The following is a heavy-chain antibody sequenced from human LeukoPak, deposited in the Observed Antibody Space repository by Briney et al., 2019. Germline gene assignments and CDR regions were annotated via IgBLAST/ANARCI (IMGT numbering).Heavy chain of an antibody. D-gene: IGHD5-18*01. J-gene: IGHJ4*02. CDR3: ARVYGYRETYFDY. V-gene: IGHV3-48*01. CDR2: ISSSSSTI. Sequence: PGGSLRLSCAASGFTFSSYSMNWVRQAPGKGLEWVSYISSSSSTIYYADSVKGRFTISRDNAKNSLYLQMNNLRAEDTAVYYCARVYGYRETYFDYWGQGTLVTVSS. CDR1: GFTFSSYS.